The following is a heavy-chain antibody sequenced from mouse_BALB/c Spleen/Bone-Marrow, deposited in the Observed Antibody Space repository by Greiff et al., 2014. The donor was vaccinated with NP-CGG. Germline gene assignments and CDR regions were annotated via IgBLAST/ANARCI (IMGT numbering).Heavy chain of an antibody. V-gene: IGHV1-54*01. CDR2: INPGSGST. Sequence: VKLMESGAELVRPGTSVKVSCKASGYAFTDYLMEWLKQRPGQGLEWIGVINPGSGSTNYNEKFKDKATLTADKSSSTAYMQLSSLTSDDAAVYFCARYDGYFDYWGQGPILTVSS. CDR1: GYAFTDYL. CDR3: ARYDGYFDY. J-gene: IGHJ2*01. D-gene: IGHD2-3*01.